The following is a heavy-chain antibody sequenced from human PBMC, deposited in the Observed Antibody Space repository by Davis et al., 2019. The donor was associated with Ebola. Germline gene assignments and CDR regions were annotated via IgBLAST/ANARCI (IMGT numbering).Heavy chain of an antibody. CDR3: ARDRYSYGFGY. CDR1: GGSLSGYY. CDR2: IHYSGTA. Sequence: MPSETLSLTCIVSGGSLSGYYWSWMRQAPGKGLEWIGYIHYSGTANYNPSLKSRVTISVDTSKNQFSLKLTSVTAADTAVYYCARDRYSYGFGYWGQGTLVTVSS. V-gene: IGHV4-59*01. J-gene: IGHJ4*02. D-gene: IGHD5-18*01.